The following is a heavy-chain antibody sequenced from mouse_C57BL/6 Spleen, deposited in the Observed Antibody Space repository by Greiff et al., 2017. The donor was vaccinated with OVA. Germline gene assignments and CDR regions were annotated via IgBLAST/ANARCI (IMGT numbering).Heavy chain of an antibody. Sequence: EVHLVESGGGLVKPGGSLKLSCAASGFTFSDYGMHWVRQAPEKGLEWVAYISSGSSTIYYADTVKGRFTISRDNAKNTLFLQMTSLRSEDTAMYYGARPGAGYWYFDVWGTGTTVTVSS. CDR3: ARPGAGYWYFDV. V-gene: IGHV5-17*01. J-gene: IGHJ1*03. CDR2: ISSGSSTI. CDR1: GFTFSDYG.